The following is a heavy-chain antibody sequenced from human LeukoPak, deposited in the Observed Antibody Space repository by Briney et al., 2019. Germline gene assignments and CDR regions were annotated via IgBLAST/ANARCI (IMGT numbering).Heavy chain of an antibody. Sequence: GGTLRLSCAASGFTFSTYGMTWVRQAPGKGLEWVSKITGNGGTTYYADSVKGRFTISRDNSKNTLYLQMNSLRAEDTAVYYCARVTYGSGTYGAFDYWGQGTLVTVSS. CDR3: ARVTYGSGTYGAFDY. J-gene: IGHJ4*02. CDR2: ITGNGGTT. V-gene: IGHV3-23*01. CDR1: GFTFSTYG. D-gene: IGHD3-10*01.